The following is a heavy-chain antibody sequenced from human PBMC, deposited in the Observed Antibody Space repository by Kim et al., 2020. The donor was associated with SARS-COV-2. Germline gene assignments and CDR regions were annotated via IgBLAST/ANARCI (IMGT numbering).Heavy chain of an antibody. V-gene: IGHV4-39*02. CDR3: AREMDYYGSGRFDY. CDR1: GGSISSSSYY. J-gene: IGHJ4*02. Sequence: SETLSLTCTVSGGSISSSSYYWGWIRQPPGKGLEWIRSIYYSGSTYYNPSLKSRVTISVDTSKNQFSLKLSSVTAADTAVYYCAREMDYYGSGRFDYWGQGTLVTVSS. CDR2: IYYSGST. D-gene: IGHD3-10*01.